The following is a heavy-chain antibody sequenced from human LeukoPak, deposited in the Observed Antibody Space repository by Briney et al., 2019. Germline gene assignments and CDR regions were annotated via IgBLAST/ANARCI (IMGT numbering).Heavy chain of an antibody. CDR3: GVGIYYYYYGMDV. V-gene: IGHV4-34*01. J-gene: IGHJ6*02. CDR1: GGSFSGYY. Sequence: SETLSLTCAVYGGSFSGYYWSWIRQPPGKGLEWIGEINHSESTNYNPSLKSRVTISVDTSKNQFSLKLSSVTAADTAVYYRGVGIYYYYYGMDVWGQGTTVTVSS. CDR2: INHSEST. D-gene: IGHD1-26*01.